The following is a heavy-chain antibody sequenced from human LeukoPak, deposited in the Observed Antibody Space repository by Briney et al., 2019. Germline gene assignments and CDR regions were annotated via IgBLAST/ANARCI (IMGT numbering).Heavy chain of an antibody. J-gene: IGHJ5*02. Sequence: PSETLSLTCAVYGGSFSGYYWSWIRQPPGKGLEWVGYIYYSGSTNYNPSLKSRVTISVDTSKNQFSLKLSSVTAADTAVYYCARQGDFWSEGWFDPWGQGTLVTVSS. CDR3: ARQGDFWSEGWFDP. V-gene: IGHV4-59*08. D-gene: IGHD3-3*01. CDR2: IYYSGST. CDR1: GGSFSGYY.